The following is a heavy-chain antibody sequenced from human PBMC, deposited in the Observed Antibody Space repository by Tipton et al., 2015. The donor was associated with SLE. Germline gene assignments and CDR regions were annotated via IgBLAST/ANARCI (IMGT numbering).Heavy chain of an antibody. CDR3: ARGIGIVGAAGARGDY. CDR1: GFTFDDYA. D-gene: IGHD1-26*01. Sequence: SLRLSCAASGFTFDDYAMSWVRQPPGKGLEWVSGINWNGGSTGYADSVKGRFTISRDNAKNSLYLQMNSLRAEDTALYYCARGIGIVGAAGARGDYWGQGTLVTVSS. CDR2: INWNGGST. V-gene: IGHV3-20*04. J-gene: IGHJ4*02.